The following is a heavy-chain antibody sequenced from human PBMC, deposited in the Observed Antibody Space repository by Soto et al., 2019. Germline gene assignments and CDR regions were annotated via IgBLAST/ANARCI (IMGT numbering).Heavy chain of an antibody. CDR2: INPSGGST. D-gene: IGHD3-22*01. CDR3: ARDPPYYYDSSGYYPDSY. V-gene: IGHV1-46*01. CDR1: GYTFTSYY. J-gene: IGHJ4*02. Sequence: GASVKVSCKASGYTFTSYYMHWVRQAPGQGLEWMGIINPSGGSTSYAQKFQGRVTMTRDTSTSTVYMELSSLRSEDTAVYYCARDPPYYYDSSGYYPDSYGGQETLFTVPS.